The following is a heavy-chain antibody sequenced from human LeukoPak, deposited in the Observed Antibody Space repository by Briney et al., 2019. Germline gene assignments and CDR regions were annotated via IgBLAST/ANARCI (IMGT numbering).Heavy chain of an antibody. V-gene: IGHV3-7*01. Sequence: GESLRLSCAASGFIFSLYLMSWVRQAPGKGLEWVASIKQEGSEKYYVDSVKGRFTISRDNAKNSLYLQLHSLRAEDTAVYYCARLRFVAASGVSPFDYWGQGTLVTVSS. CDR2: IKQEGSEK. CDR3: ARLRFVAASGVSPFDY. D-gene: IGHD2-8*02. CDR1: GFIFSLYL. J-gene: IGHJ4*02.